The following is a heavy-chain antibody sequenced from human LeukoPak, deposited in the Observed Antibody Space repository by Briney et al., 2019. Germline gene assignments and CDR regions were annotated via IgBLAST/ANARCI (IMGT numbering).Heavy chain of an antibody. J-gene: IGHJ6*03. D-gene: IGHD6-13*01. CDR2: IKQDGSEK. Sequence: GGSLRLSCAASGFTFSDYWMSWVRQAPGKGLEWVANIKQDGSEKDYVNSVKGRFTISRDNAKNSLYLQMNSLRAEDTAVYYCARLQQLDLYYYYYYMDVWGKGTTVTVSS. CDR3: ARLQQLDLYYYYYYMDV. CDR1: GFTFSDYW. V-gene: IGHV3-7*01.